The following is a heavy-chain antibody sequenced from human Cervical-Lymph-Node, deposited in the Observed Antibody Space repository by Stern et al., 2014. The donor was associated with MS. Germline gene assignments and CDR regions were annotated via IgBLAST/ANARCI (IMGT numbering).Heavy chain of an antibody. Sequence: VQLVESGAEVKKPGSAANVSCKASGGTFGSYAITWVRQAPGQGLEWMGGIIPMFGTTNYAQKFQGRVTITADKSTSTVYMELSSWISEDTAVYYWARAPPPVKISGWGLEYWGQGTLVTVSS. CDR3: ARAPPPVKISGWGLEY. CDR2: IIPMFGTT. V-gene: IGHV1-69*06. J-gene: IGHJ4*02. D-gene: IGHD6-19*01. CDR1: GGTFGSYA.